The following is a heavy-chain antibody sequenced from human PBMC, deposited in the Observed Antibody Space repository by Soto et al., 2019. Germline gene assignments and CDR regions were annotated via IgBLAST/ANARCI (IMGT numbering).Heavy chain of an antibody. J-gene: IGHJ6*02. CDR2: ISAYNGNT. Sequence: ASVKVSCKASGYTFTSYGISWVRQAPGQGLEWMGWISAYNGNTNYAQKLQGRVTMTTDTSTSTAYMELRSLRSDDTAVYYCARQPTVTTGRYYYYYGMDVWGQGTTVTVSS. V-gene: IGHV1-18*01. CDR1: GYTFTSYG. CDR3: ARQPTVTTGRYYYYYGMDV. D-gene: IGHD4-4*01.